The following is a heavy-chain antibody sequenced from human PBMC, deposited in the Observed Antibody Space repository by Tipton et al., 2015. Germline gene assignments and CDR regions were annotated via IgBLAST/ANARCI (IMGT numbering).Heavy chain of an antibody. CDR2: IFYTGST. Sequence: TLSLTCTVSGGAITSDGFYWSWIRQHPGKGLEWIGYIFYTGSTYYNPSLKSRATLSVDTSKNQFSLKLSSVTAADTAVYYCARDGYNSNHFDYWGQGTLVTVSS. CDR1: GGAITSDGFY. D-gene: IGHD5-24*01. CDR3: ARDGYNSNHFDY. J-gene: IGHJ4*02. V-gene: IGHV4-31*03.